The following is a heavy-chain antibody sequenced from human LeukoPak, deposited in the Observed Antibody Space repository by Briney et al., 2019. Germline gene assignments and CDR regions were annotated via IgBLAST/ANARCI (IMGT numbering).Heavy chain of an antibody. CDR2: ISGSGDAI. D-gene: IGHD5-12*01. J-gene: IGHJ4*02. Sequence: GGSLRLSCAASGFNFNNHNMNWVRQAPGKGLQWVSYISGSGDAIFYAESVQGRFTISRDNAKNSVYLQMNSLRAEDTAVYYCARDRSGYVFDYWGQGTLVTVSS. CDR1: GFNFNNHN. CDR3: ARDRSGYVFDY. V-gene: IGHV3-48*01.